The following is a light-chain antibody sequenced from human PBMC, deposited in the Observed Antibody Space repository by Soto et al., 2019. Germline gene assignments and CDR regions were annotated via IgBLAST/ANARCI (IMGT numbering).Light chain of an antibody. V-gene: IGKV1-39*01. CDR2: AAS. CDR1: QSICTN. CDR3: QQSYRTPPWT. Sequence: DIQMTQSPSSLSASVGDRVTITCRASQSICTNLNWYHQKPGKAPKLLIYAASNLHSGVPSRFSGSGSGTEDTLPIISLQPQDYATYYCQQSYRTPPWTFGHGTKVEIK. J-gene: IGKJ1*01.